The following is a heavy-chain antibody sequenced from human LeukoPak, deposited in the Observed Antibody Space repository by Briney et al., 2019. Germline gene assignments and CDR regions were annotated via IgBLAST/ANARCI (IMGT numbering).Heavy chain of an antibody. D-gene: IGHD6-19*01. J-gene: IGHJ4*02. V-gene: IGHV1-69*05. CDR3: ARGSYSSGWLFY. CDR1: GGTFSSYA. CDR2: IIPIFGTA. Sequence: ASVKVSCKASGGTFSSYAISWVRQAPGQGLEWMGRIIPIFGTANYAQKFQGRVTSTTDESTSTAYMELSRLRSEDTAVYYCARGSYSSGWLFYWGQGTLVTVSS.